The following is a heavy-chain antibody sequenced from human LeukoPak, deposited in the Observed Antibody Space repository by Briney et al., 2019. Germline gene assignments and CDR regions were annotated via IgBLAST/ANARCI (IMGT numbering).Heavy chain of an antibody. J-gene: IGHJ4*02. CDR3: ARIHRGPVDYFDS. Sequence: SETLSLTCTVSGASISDYYWNWIRQPPGKGLEWIGYIYYSGSTNYNPSLKSRVTISIDTSKSQFSLKLTSVTAADTAVYYCARIHRGPVDYFDSWGQGTLVTVSS. D-gene: IGHD2-21*01. CDR1: GASISDYY. CDR2: IYYSGST. V-gene: IGHV4-59*08.